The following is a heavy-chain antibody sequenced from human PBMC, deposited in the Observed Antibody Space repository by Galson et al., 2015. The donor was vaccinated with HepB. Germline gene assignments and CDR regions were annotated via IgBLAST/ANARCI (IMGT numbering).Heavy chain of an antibody. D-gene: IGHD3-22*01. CDR1: GYTFTSYA. J-gene: IGHJ4*02. Sequence: SVKVSCKASGYTFTSYAMNWVRQAPGQGLEWMGWINTNTGNPTYAQGFTGRFVFSLDTSVSTAYLQISGLKPEDTAVYYCARERYYYDSSGYPGYYFDYWGQGTLVTVSS. V-gene: IGHV7-4-1*02. CDR2: INTNTGNP. CDR3: ARERYYYDSSGYPGYYFDY.